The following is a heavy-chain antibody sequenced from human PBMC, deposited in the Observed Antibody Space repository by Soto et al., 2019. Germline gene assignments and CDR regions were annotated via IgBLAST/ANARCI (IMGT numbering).Heavy chain of an antibody. V-gene: IGHV4-59*01. J-gene: IGHJ6*02. CDR2: IFYSGST. CDR3: ARDLRCGGLDV. Sequence: SETLSLTCNVSGASMRSYYWTWMRLSPGKGLEWIGDIFYSGSTNLNPSLRSRLSSSIDTSKNKFSLMLNSVTAADTAVYYCARDLRCGGLDVWGQGTPVIVSS. D-gene: IGHD3-9*01. CDR1: GASMRSYY.